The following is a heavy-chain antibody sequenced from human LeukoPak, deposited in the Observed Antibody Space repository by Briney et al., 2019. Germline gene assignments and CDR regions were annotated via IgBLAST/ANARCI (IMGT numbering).Heavy chain of an antibody. Sequence: VASVKVSCKASGYTFTSYGISWVRQAPGQGLEWMGWISAYNGNTNYAQKLQGRVTMTTDTSTSTAYMELRSLRSDDTAVYYCARGGMVWGVMAWFDPWGQGTLVTVSS. CDR2: ISAYNGNT. CDR1: GYTFTSYG. V-gene: IGHV1-18*04. D-gene: IGHD3-10*01. J-gene: IGHJ5*02. CDR3: ARGGMVWGVMAWFDP.